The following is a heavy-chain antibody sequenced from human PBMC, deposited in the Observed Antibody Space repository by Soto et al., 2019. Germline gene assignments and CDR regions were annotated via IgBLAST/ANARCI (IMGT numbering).Heavy chain of an antibody. CDR2: IIPIFGTA. J-gene: IGHJ5*02. CDR3: ARSYYDYVWGSYRYDGNWFDP. Sequence: ASVKVSCKASGGTFSSYAISWVRQAPGQGLEWMGGIIPIFGTANYAQKFQGRVTITADKSTSTAYMELSSLRSEDTAVYYCARSYYDYVWGSYRYDGNWFDPWGQGTLVTVSS. CDR1: GGTFSSYA. V-gene: IGHV1-69*06. D-gene: IGHD3-16*02.